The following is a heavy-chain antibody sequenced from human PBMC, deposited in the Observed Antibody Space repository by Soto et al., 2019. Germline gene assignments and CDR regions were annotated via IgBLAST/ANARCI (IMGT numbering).Heavy chain of an antibody. V-gene: IGHV3-64*02. CDR3: AKVSVVVVPYDAFDI. CDR1: GFTFSSYA. J-gene: IGHJ3*02. Sequence: GGSLRLSCAASGFTFSSYAMHWVRQAPGKGLEYVSAISSSGGSTYYADSVKGRFTISRDNSKNTLYLQMNSLRAEDTAVYYCAKVSVVVVPYDAFDIWGQGTMVTVSS. CDR2: ISSSGGST. D-gene: IGHD2-15*01.